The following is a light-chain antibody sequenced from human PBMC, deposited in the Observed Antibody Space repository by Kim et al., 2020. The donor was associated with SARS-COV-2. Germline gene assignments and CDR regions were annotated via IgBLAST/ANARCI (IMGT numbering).Light chain of an antibody. CDR3: KQYDNY. Sequence: STLSESVRDRISSTCRASMSNTMWLAWYQQKPAKAPKLLISKASSLQSGVPSRFSGSGSGKEFTLAIRRLQPDDFGTYYCKQYDNYFGQGTKLEI. V-gene: IGKV1-5*03. J-gene: IGKJ2*01. CDR2: KAS. CDR1: MSNTMW.